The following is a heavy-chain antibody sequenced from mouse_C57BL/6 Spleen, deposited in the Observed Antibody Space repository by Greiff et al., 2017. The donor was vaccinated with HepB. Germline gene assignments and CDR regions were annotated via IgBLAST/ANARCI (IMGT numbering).Heavy chain of an antibody. CDR1: GYTFTSYW. V-gene: IGHV1-7*01. CDR2: INPSSGYT. Sequence: VQLQHSGAELAKPGASVKLSCKASGYTFTSYWMHWVKQRPGQGLEWIGYINPSSGYTKYNQKFKDKATLTADKSSSTAYMQLSSLTYEDSAVYYCANYYGSTNWYFDVWGTGTTVTVSS. D-gene: IGHD1-1*01. J-gene: IGHJ1*03. CDR3: ANYYGSTNWYFDV.